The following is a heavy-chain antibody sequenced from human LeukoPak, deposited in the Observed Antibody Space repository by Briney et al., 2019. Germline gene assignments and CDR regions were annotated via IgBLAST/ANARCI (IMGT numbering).Heavy chain of an antibody. V-gene: IGHV3-48*03. Sequence: TGGSLRLSCAASGFTFSSYEMNWVRQAPGKGLEWVSYISSSGSTIYYADSVKGRFTISRDNAKNSLYLQMNSLRAEDTAVYYCASRRLPDTIFDNYFDYWGQGTLVTVSS. D-gene: IGHD3-9*01. CDR3: ASRRLPDTIFDNYFDY. CDR1: GFTFSSYE. J-gene: IGHJ4*02. CDR2: ISSSGSTI.